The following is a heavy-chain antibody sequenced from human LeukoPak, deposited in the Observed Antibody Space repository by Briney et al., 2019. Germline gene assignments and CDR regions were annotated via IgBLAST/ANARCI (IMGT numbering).Heavy chain of an antibody. CDR2: IIPIFGTA. CDR3: ASDYGSGSYP. D-gene: IGHD3-10*01. J-gene: IGHJ4*02. V-gene: IGHV1-69*05. CDR1: GGTFSSYA. Sequence: SVKVSCKASGGTFSSYAISWVRQAPGQGLVWMGGIIPIFGTANYAQKFQGRVTITTDESTSTAYMELSSLRSEDTAVYYCASDYGSGSYPWGQGTLVTVSS.